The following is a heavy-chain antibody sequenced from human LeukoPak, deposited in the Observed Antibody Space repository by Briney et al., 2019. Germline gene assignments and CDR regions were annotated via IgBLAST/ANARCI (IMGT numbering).Heavy chain of an antibody. V-gene: IGHV3-66*01. Sequence: GGSLRLSCAASEFSVGSNYMTWVRQAPGKGLEWVSLIYSGGSTYYADSVEGRFTISRDNSKNTLYLQMNSLKAEDTAVYYCAGGPSGYHNTGGQGTLVTVSS. D-gene: IGHD5-12*01. CDR1: EFSVGSNY. CDR3: AGGPSGYHNT. CDR2: IYSGGST. J-gene: IGHJ4*02.